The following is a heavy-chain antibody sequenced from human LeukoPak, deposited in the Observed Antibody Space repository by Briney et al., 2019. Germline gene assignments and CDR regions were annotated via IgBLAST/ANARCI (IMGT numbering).Heavy chain of an antibody. Sequence: GASVKVSCKASGYTFTGYYMHWVRQAPGQGLEWMGWINPNSGGTNYAQKFQGRVTMTRDTSISTAYMELRSLRSDDTAVYYCARNPATHTSPLVCYMDVWGKGTTVTVSS. D-gene: IGHD2-2*01. V-gene: IGHV1-2*02. CDR1: GYTFTGYY. CDR2: INPNSGGT. J-gene: IGHJ6*03. CDR3: ARNPATHTSPLVCYMDV.